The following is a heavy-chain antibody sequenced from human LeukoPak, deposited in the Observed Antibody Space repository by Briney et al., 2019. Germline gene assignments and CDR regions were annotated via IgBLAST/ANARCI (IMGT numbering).Heavy chain of an antibody. D-gene: IGHD6-19*01. V-gene: IGHV5-10-1*01. CDR2: IDPSDSYT. CDR3: AGHSAGIVVAGK. J-gene: IGHJ4*02. CDR1: GYSFTSYW. Sequence: PGESLKISCKGSGYSFTSYWISWVRQMPGKGLEWMGRIDPSDSYTNYSPSFQGHVTISADKSISTVYLQWSSLKASDTAMYYCAGHSAGIVVAGKWGQGTLVTVSS.